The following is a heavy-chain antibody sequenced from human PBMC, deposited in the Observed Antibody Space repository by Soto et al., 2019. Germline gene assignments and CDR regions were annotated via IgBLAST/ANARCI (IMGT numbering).Heavy chain of an antibody. Sequence: PSETLSLTFTVSGCSISSSSYYWGWIRQPPGMGLEWIGSIYYSGSTYYNPSLKSRVTISVDTSKNQVSLKLSSVTAADTAVYYCARAFYDFWSGYYEPDYYYYYMDVWGKGTTLTVSS. J-gene: IGHJ6*03. CDR1: GCSISSSSYY. CDR2: IYYSGST. D-gene: IGHD3-3*01. CDR3: ARAFYDFWSGYYEPDYYYYYMDV. V-gene: IGHV4-39*01.